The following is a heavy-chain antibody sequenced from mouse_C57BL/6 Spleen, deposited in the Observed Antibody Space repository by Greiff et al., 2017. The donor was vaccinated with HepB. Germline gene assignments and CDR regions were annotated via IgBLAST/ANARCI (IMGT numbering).Heavy chain of an antibody. CDR2: IDPSDSET. J-gene: IGHJ1*03. CDR1: GYTFTSYW. D-gene: IGHD2-3*01. CDR3: ARSNDGYWGYFDV. Sequence: QVQLQQSGAELVRPGSSVKLSCKASGYTFTSYWMHWVKQRPIQGLEWIGNIDPSDSETHYNQKFKDKATLTVDKSSSTAYMQLSSLTSEDSAVYYCARSNDGYWGYFDVWGTGTTVTVSS. V-gene: IGHV1-52*01.